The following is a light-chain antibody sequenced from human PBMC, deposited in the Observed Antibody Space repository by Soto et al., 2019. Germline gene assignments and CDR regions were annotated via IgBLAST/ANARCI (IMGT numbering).Light chain of an antibody. CDR3: QSYDSSLSRYV. J-gene: IGLJ1*01. CDR2: ANT. CDR1: SSNIGPTYD. V-gene: IGLV1-40*01. Sequence: QSVLTQPPSVSGAPGQRVTISCTGSSSNIGPTYDVHWYQQLPGTAPKLLIYANTNRPSGVPDRFSGSKSGTSASLAITGLQAEDEADYYCQSYDSSLSRYVFGTGTKVTVL.